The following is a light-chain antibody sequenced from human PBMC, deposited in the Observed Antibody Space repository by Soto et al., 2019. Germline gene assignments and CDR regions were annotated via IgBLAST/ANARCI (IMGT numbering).Light chain of an antibody. CDR3: HXYSSSRRT. CDR1: QSVSSSY. J-gene: IGKJ1*01. CDR2: GES. Sequence: EIVLTQSPGTLSLSPGESATLSCRASQSVSSSYLAWYQQKPGQAPRILIYGESSRATGIPDRFSGSGSGTDLTLTISRLEPEDFAVYYCHXYSSSRRTFGQGTKVDIK. V-gene: IGKV3-20*01.